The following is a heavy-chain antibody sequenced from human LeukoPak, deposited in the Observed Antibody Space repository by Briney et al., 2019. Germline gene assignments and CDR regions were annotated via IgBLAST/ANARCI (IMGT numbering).Heavy chain of an antibody. CDR3: ARGNWEQQPKYNYFYYMDV. CDR1: GGSISSYY. J-gene: IGHJ6*03. Sequence: PSETLSLTCTVSGGSISSYYWSWIRQPPGKGLEWIGYIYYSGSTNYNPSLKSRVSISVDTSKNQFSLKLSSVTAADTAVYYCARGNWEQQPKYNYFYYMDVWGKGTTVTISS. D-gene: IGHD6-13*01. CDR2: IYYSGST. V-gene: IGHV4-59*12.